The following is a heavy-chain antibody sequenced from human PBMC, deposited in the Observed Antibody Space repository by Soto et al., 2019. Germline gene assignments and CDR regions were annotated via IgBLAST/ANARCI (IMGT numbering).Heavy chain of an antibody. Sequence: SETLSLTCAVSGYSISSGYYWGWIRQPPGKGLEWIGSIYHSGSTYYNPSLKSRVTISVDTSKNQFSLKLSSVTAADTAVYYCAEGNTGTKGWFDPWGQGTLVTVSS. J-gene: IGHJ5*02. CDR2: IYHSGST. CDR1: GYSISSGYY. V-gene: IGHV4-38-2*01. D-gene: IGHD3-10*01. CDR3: AEGNTGTKGWFDP.